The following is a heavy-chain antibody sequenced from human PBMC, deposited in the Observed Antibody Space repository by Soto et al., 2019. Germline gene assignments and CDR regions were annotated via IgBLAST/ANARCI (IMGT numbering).Heavy chain of an antibody. J-gene: IGHJ4*02. Sequence: VQLVESGGGVVQPGRSLRLSCAASGSTFRSYGMHWVRQAPGKGLEWVAAISYDGSNKNYVDSVKGRFIISRDNSENTLYLQMNSLRAEDAAVYYCAKDTYYHDSTGYYVFDYWGQGTLVTVSS. V-gene: IGHV3-30*18. D-gene: IGHD3-22*01. CDR3: AKDTYYHDSTGYYVFDY. CDR1: GSTFRSYG. CDR2: ISYDGSNK.